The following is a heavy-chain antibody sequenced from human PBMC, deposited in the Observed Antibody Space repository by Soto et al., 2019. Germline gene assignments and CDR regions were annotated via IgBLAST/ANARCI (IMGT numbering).Heavy chain of an antibody. CDR2: IYHSGST. V-gene: IGHV4-30-2*01. D-gene: IGHD7-27*01. Sequence: SETLSLTCAVSGGSISSGGYSWSWIRQPPGKGLEWIGYIYHSGSTYYNPSLKSRVTISVDTSKNQFSLKLSSVTAADTAVYYCARAPTGDDAFDIRGQGTMVTVSS. CDR3: ARAPTGDDAFDI. J-gene: IGHJ3*02. CDR1: GGSISSGGYS.